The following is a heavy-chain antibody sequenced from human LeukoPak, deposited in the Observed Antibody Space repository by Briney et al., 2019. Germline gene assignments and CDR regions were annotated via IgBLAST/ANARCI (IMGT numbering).Heavy chain of an antibody. CDR3: AKDRAIFVHYFDG. D-gene: IGHD3-9*01. Sequence: GGSLRLSCVVSGFTFDEYAMHWVRQVPGKGLEWVIGISGDSDRIDYADSVKGRFTISRDNAKNSVYLQMNSLRAEDTALYYCAKDRAIFVHYFDGWGQGTLVTVSS. CDR1: GFTFDEYA. V-gene: IGHV3-9*01. CDR2: ISGDSDRI. J-gene: IGHJ4*02.